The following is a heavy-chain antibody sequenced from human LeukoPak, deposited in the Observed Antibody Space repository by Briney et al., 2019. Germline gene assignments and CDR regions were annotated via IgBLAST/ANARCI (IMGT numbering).Heavy chain of an antibody. CDR3: AKDFWSGYYIWGPNWFDP. CDR1: GFTFSSYS. CDR2: ISGSGGST. V-gene: IGHV3-23*01. Sequence: GGSLRLSCAASGFTFSSYSMNWVRQAPGKGLEWVSAISGSGGSTYYADSVKGRFTISRDNSKNTLYLQMNSLRAEDTAVYYCAKDFWSGYYIWGPNWFDPWGQGTLVTVSS. J-gene: IGHJ5*02. D-gene: IGHD3-3*01.